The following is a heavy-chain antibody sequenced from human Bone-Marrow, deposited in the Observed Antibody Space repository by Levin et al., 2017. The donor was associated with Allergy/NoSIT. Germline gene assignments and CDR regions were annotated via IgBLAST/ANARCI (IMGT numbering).Heavy chain of an antibody. J-gene: IGHJ4*02. CDR2: INPNSGGT. Sequence: GESLKISCKASGYTFTGYYMHWVRQAPGQGLEWMGWINPNSGGTNYAQKFQGRVTMTRDTSISTAYMELSRLRSDDTAVYYCARDGTFSDYGDFNYWGQGTLVTVSS. CDR1: GYTFTGYY. V-gene: IGHV1-2*02. CDR3: ARDGTFSDYGDFNY. D-gene: IGHD4-17*01.